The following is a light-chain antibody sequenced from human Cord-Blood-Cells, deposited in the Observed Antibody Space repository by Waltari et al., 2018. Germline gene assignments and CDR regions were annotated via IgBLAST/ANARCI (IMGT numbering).Light chain of an antibody. CDR3: CSYAGSSTWV. Sequence: QSALTQPASVSGSPGQSITISCTGTSSDVGSYNLVSWYQQHPGKAPKLMIYEGSKRPSGVSNRFSCSKSGHTASLTISGLQAEDEADYYCCSYAGSSTWVFGGGPKLTVL. CDR2: EGS. CDR1: SSDVGSYNL. V-gene: IGLV2-23*01. J-gene: IGLJ3*02.